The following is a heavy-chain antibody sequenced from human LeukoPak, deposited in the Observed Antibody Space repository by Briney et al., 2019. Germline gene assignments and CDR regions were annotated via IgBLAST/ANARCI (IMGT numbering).Heavy chain of an antibody. CDR3: ARLKDIVVVPAAEDRGYFDY. CDR1: GGSISSSSYY. V-gene: IGHV4-39*01. J-gene: IGHJ4*02. CDR2: IYYSGST. D-gene: IGHD2-2*01. Sequence: PSETLSLTCTVSGGSISSSSYYWGWIRQPPGKGLEWIGSIYYSGSTYYSPSLKSRVTISVDTSKNQFSLKLSSVTAADTAVYYCARLKDIVVVPAAEDRGYFDYWGQGTLVTVSS.